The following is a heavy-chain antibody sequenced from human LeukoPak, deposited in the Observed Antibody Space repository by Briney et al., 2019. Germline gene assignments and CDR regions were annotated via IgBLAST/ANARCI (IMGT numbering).Heavy chain of an antibody. V-gene: IGHV1-24*01. CDR3: VTGFTTMAVDYFDY. CDR1: GQTLSDLS. D-gene: IGHD5-18*01. J-gene: IGHJ4*02. Sequence: GASVTVSCKVSGQTLSDLSIHWLRQPPGKGLEWLGGSDPEDGERIYARMFQGRVTMTEDTSIDTAYMELSSLRSEDTAVYYCVTGFTTMAVDYFDYWGQGTLVTVSP. CDR2: SDPEDGER.